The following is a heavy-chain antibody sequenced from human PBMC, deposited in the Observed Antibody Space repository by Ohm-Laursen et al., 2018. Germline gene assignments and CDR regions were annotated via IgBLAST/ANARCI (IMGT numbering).Heavy chain of an antibody. Sequence: SLRLSCAASGFTFSSYSMSWVRQAPGKGLAWVSVINSRASTLYKDSVKGRFTISRDNSKNTLYLQMNSLRAEDAAVYYCARRTMIVGEDLSFDIWGRGTMVTVSS. D-gene: IGHD3-22*01. CDR1: GFTFSSYS. V-gene: IGHV3-66*01. CDR2: INSRAST. CDR3: ARRTMIVGEDLSFDI. J-gene: IGHJ3*02.